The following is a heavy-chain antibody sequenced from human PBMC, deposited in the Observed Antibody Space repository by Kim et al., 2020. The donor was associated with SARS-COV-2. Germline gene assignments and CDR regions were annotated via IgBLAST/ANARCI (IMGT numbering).Heavy chain of an antibody. V-gene: IGHV3-23*01. D-gene: IGHD2-15*01. Sequence: GGSLRLSCAASGFTFSSYAMSWVRQAPGKGLEWVSDISDSGGSTYYADSVKGRITISRDNSKNTLYLQMNSLRAEDTAIYYCAEDRSGVVAAATNYWGQG. J-gene: IGHJ4*02. CDR3: AEDRSGVVAAATNY. CDR2: ISDSGGST. CDR1: GFTFSSYA.